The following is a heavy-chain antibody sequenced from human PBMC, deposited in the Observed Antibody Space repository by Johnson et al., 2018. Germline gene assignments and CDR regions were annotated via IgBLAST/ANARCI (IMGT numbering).Heavy chain of an antibody. J-gene: IGHJ6*02. CDR1: GFTFSSYG. D-gene: IGHD3-3*01. CDR2: LSYDGSKK. V-gene: IGHV3-30*18. Sequence: QVQLQESGGGVVQPGRSXRLSCAASGFTFSSYGIHWVRQAPGQGLEWVAVLSYDGSKKYYADSVTGRFTISRDNSKNTLYRQMNSLSAENTAVYYCANLLSPIFRGPTAGMDVWGQGTTVTVSS. CDR3: ANLLSPIFRGPTAGMDV.